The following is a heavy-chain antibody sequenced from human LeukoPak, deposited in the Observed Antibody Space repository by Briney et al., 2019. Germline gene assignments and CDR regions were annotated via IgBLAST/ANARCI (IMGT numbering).Heavy chain of an antibody. V-gene: IGHV4-59*01. D-gene: IGHD3-3*01. CDR3: ARDCHYYDFWSGCPI. J-gene: IGHJ3*02. CDR1: GGSISSYF. CDR2: IYYSGST. Sequence: SETLSLTCTVSGGSISSYFWSWIRQPPGKGLEWIGYIYYSGSTNYNPSLKSRVTISVDTSKNQFPLKLSSVTAADTAVYYCARDCHYYDFWSGCPIWGQGTMVIVSS.